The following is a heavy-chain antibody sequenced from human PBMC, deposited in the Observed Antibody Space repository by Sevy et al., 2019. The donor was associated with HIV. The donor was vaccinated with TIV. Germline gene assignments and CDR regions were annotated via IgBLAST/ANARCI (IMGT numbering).Heavy chain of an antibody. J-gene: IGHJ3*02. CDR3: AQEPGLRYSSGREAFDI. CDR2: IGWNSGSI. D-gene: IGHD6-19*01. Sequence: GGSLRLSCAASGFTFDDYAMHWVRQAPGKGLEWVSGIGWNSGSIGYADSVKGRFTISRDNAKNSLYLQMNSLRAEDTAWYYCAQEPGLRYSSGREAFDIWGQGTMVTVSS. CDR1: GFTFDDYA. V-gene: IGHV3-9*01.